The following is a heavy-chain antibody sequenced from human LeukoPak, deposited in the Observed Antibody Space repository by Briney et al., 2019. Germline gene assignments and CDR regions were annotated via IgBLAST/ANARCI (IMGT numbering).Heavy chain of an antibody. Sequence: GASVTVSCKASGYTFTDYYMHWMRQAPGQGPEWMGWINPNTGGTNYAQKLQGRVTMTTDTSTSTAYMELRSLRSDDTAVHYCARVPWITGTDNWFDPWGQGTLVTVSS. V-gene: IGHV1-2*02. CDR1: GYTFTDYY. D-gene: IGHD1-7*01. CDR2: INPNTGGT. J-gene: IGHJ5*02. CDR3: ARVPWITGTDNWFDP.